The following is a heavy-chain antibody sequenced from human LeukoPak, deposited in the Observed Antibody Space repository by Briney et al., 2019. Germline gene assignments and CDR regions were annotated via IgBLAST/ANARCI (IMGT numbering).Heavy chain of an antibody. J-gene: IGHJ4*02. D-gene: IGHD5-12*01. CDR3: AKDGGYYDFDS. CDR2: ISGSDGST. CDR1: GFTVSSNY. Sequence: GGSLRLSCAASGFTVSSNYMSWVRQAPGKGLEWVSVISGSDGSTYYADSVKGRFTISRDNSKNTLYLQMYSLRVEDTAVYYCAKDGGYYDFDSWGQGTLVTVSS. V-gene: IGHV3-23*01.